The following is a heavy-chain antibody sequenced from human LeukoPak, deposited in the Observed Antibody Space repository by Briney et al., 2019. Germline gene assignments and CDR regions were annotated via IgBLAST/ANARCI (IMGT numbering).Heavy chain of an antibody. CDR1: GGSISSYY. Sequence: PSETLSLTCTVSGGSISSYYWSWIRQPPGKGLEWIGYIYYSGSTNYNPSLKSRVTISVDTSKNQFSLKLSSVTAADTAVYYCARMPDYDILTGYPFDYWGQGTLVTVSS. J-gene: IGHJ4*02. D-gene: IGHD3-9*01. CDR3: ARMPDYDILTGYPFDY. V-gene: IGHV4-59*12. CDR2: IYYSGST.